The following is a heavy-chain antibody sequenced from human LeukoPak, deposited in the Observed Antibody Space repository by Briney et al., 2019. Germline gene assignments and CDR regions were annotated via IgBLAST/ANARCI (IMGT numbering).Heavy chain of an antibody. CDR2: INPKSGGA. CDR1: GYTFTGYY. V-gene: IGHV1-2*02. Sequence: ASVKVSCKASGYTFTGYYIHWVRQAPGQGLEWMGWINPKSGGANYAQKFQGRVTMTRDKSINTLYMELTRLRSDDTAVYYCAREGGDSSGYYYGYYYYGMDVWGQGTTVTVSS. D-gene: IGHD3-22*01. CDR3: AREGGDSSGYYYGYYYYGMDV. J-gene: IGHJ6*02.